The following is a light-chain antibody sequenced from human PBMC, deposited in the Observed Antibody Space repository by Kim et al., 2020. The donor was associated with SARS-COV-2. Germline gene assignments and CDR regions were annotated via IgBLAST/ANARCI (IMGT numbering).Light chain of an antibody. CDR1: QGISSY. CDR3: QQYYSYPLD. CDR2: AAS. J-gene: IGKJ3*01. V-gene: IGKV1-8*01. Sequence: AIRITQSPSSLSASTGDRVTITCRASQGISSYLAWYQQKPGKAPKLLIYAASTLQSGVPSRFSGSGSGTDFTLTISCLQSEDFATYYCQQYYSYPLDFGPGTKVDIK.